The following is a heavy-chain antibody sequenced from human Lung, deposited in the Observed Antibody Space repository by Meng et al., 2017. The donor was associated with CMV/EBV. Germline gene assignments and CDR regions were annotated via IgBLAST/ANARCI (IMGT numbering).Heavy chain of an antibody. CDR3: ARDSEAADY. D-gene: IGHD6-25*01. Sequence: VQPVQSGAELKKPGASVRISCKASGNTFTTYGMNWVRQAPGQGLEWMGWINTNTGKPTYAQGLTGRFVFSLDTSDSTAYLQISSLKAEDTAVYYCARDSEAADYWGQGTLVTVSS. V-gene: IGHV7-4-1*02. CDR2: INTNTGKP. J-gene: IGHJ4*02. CDR1: GNTFTTYG.